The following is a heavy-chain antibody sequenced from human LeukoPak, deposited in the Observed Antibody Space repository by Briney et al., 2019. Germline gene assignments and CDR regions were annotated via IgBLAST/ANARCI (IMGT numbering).Heavy chain of an antibody. Sequence: GGSLRLSCAASGFTFDDYARHWVRQAPGKGLEWVSGISWNSGSIGYADPVKGRFTISRDNAKNSLYLQMNSLRAEDTALYYCAKDKGIYSGSYTGYFDYWGQGTLVTVSS. V-gene: IGHV3-9*01. J-gene: IGHJ4*02. CDR2: ISWNSGSI. CDR3: AKDKGIYSGSYTGYFDY. D-gene: IGHD1-26*01. CDR1: GFTFDDYA.